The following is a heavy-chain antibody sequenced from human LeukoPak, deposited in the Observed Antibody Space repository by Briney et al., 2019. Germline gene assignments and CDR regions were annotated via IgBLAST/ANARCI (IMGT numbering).Heavy chain of an antibody. J-gene: IGHJ4*02. Sequence: GRSLRLSCAASGFTFSSYGMHWVRQAPGKGLEWVAVISYDGSNKYYADSVKGRFTISRDNSKNTLYLQMNSLRAEDTAVYYCAKLWSGYGTFDYWGQGTLVTVSS. CDR1: GFTFSSYG. CDR2: ISYDGSNK. D-gene: IGHD3-3*01. CDR3: AKLWSGYGTFDY. V-gene: IGHV3-30*18.